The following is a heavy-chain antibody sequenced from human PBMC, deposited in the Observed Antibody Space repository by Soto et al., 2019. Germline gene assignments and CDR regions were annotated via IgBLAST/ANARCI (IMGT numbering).Heavy chain of an antibody. CDR3: AKEDAYDILTGYYNGFDY. J-gene: IGHJ4*02. D-gene: IGHD3-9*01. V-gene: IGHV3-23*01. CDR1: GFTFSSYA. CDR2: ISGSGGST. Sequence: PGGSLRLSCAASGFTFSSYAMSWVRQAPGKGLEWVSAISGSGGSTYYADSVKGRFTISRDNSKNTLYLQMNSLRAEDTAVYYCAKEDAYDILTGYYNGFDYWGQGTLVTVSS.